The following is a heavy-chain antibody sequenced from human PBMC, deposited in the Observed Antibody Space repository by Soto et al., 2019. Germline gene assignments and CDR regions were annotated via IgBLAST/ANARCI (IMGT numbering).Heavy chain of an antibody. CDR2: INANAGGT. V-gene: IGHV1-46*01. CDR1: GYTFTSYY. J-gene: IGHJ4*02. Sequence: GASVKVSCKASGYTFTSYYIHWVRQAPGQGLEWVGIINANAGGTSYAQKFQDRVTMNRDTSTSTVYMELSSLRSEDTAVYYCARGLLSRHLAPFDYWGQGTLVTVSS. D-gene: IGHD2-21*01. CDR3: ARGLLSRHLAPFDY.